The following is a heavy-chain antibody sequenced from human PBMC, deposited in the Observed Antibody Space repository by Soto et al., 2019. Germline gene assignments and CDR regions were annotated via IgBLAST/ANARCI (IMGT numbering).Heavy chain of an antibody. V-gene: IGHV1-69*06. Sequence: SVKVSCKASVGTFSSYAISWVRQAPGQGLEWMGGIIPIFGTANYAQKFQGRVTITADKSTSTAYMELSSLRSEDTAVYYCARDGLGYDSSGEGPLWGQGTLVTVSS. CDR1: VGTFSSYA. J-gene: IGHJ4*02. D-gene: IGHD3-22*01. CDR3: ARDGLGYDSSGEGPL. CDR2: IIPIFGTA.